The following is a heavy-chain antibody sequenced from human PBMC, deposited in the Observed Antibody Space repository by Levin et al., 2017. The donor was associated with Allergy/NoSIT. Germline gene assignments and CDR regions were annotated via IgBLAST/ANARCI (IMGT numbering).Heavy chain of an antibody. V-gene: IGHV3-7*01. D-gene: IGHD3-22*01. CDR1: GFTFSNYW. Sequence: GASVKVSCAASGFTFSNYWMSWVRQAPGKGLEWVANIKQDGSVKYYVDSVKGRFTISRDNAKNSLYLQMNSLRAEDTAVFYCARDYYYSWDYWGQGTLVTVSS. CDR3: ARDYYYSWDY. CDR2: IKQDGSVK. J-gene: IGHJ4*02.